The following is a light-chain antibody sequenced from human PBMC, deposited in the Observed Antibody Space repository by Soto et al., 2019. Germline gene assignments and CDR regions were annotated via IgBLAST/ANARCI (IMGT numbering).Light chain of an antibody. CDR3: EEYNSAPFN. Sequence: DIQMTPSPSSLSASVGARVTITCRASQGISNYLAWYQQKPGKVPKLLIYAASTLQSAVPSPFSGTGSGSEFTVTSITPQPEGVAPYDYEEYNSAPFNFSTGTKVYIE. CDR2: AAS. CDR1: QGISNY. J-gene: IGKJ3*01. V-gene: IGKV1-27*01.